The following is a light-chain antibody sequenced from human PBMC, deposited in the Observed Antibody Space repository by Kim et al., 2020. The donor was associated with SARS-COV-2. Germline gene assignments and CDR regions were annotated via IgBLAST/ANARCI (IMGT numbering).Light chain of an antibody. J-gene: IGLJ2*01. CDR3: QSYDSSNYVV. V-gene: IGLV6-57*03. CDR1: RGSSASNY. CDR2: EDN. Sequence: KPVTIPSPRRRGSSASNYVQWYQQRPGSAPTTVIYEDNQRPSGVPDRFSGSIDSSSNSASLTISGLKTEDEADYYCQSYDSSNYVVFGGGTQLTVL.